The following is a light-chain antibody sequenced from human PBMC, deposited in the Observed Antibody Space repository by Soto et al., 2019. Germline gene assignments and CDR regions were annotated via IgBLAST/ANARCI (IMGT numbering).Light chain of an antibody. CDR1: QSVTSS. CDR3: QQRSSWPRT. CDR2: DAS. V-gene: IGKV3-11*01. J-gene: IGKJ1*01. Sequence: DIVLTQSPATLSLSPGERATLSCRASQSVTSSLAWYKHQPGQAPRLLIHDASYRASGIPARFRGSGSGTTFTLSISSLEPEDFAVYYCQQRSSWPRTSGRGTKVEI.